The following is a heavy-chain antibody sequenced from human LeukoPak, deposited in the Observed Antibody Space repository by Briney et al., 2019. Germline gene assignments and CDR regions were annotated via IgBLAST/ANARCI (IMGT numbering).Heavy chain of an antibody. CDR2: IYYSGST. CDR3: ARDGRGSGWETGDNWFDP. D-gene: IGHD6-19*01. CDR1: GGSISSSSYY. J-gene: IGHJ5*02. Sequence: SETLSLTCTVSGGSISSSSYYWGWIRQPPGKGLEWIGGIYYSGSTYYNPSLKSRVTISVDTSKNQFSLKLSSVTAADTAVYYCARDGRGSGWETGDNWFDPWGQGTLVTVSS. V-gene: IGHV4-39*07.